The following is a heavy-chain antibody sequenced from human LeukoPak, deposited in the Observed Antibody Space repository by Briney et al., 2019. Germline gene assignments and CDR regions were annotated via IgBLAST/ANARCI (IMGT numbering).Heavy chain of an antibody. CDR2: INHSGST. Sequence: SETLSLTCTVSGYSISSGYYWAWIRQPPGKGLEWIGEINHSGSTNYNPSLKSRVTISIDTSKNQFSLKLSSVTAADTAVYYCARQSPQQLALFDYWGQGTLVTVSS. J-gene: IGHJ4*02. V-gene: IGHV4-38-2*02. CDR1: GYSISSGYY. D-gene: IGHD6-13*01. CDR3: ARQSPQQLALFDY.